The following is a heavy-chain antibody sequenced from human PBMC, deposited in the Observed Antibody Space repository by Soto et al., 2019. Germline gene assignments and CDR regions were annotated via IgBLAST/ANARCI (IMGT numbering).Heavy chain of an antibody. D-gene: IGHD3-22*01. CDR2: IKSNADGGAT. CDR3: TTGGYYYGMDV. V-gene: IGHV3-15*01. CDR1: GFTLTKAS. Sequence: GGSLRLSCAASGFTLTKASMSWVRQAPGKGLEWVGHIKSNADGGATDYAAPVKGRFTISRDDSKNTLYLQMNSLKTEDTAVYYCTTGGYYYGMDVWGQGTTVTVSS. J-gene: IGHJ6*02.